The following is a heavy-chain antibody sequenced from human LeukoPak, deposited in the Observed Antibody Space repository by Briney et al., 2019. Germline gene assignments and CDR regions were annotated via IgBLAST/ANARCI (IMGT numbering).Heavy chain of an antibody. J-gene: IGHJ4*02. CDR3: ARHLGGFDY. V-gene: IGHV4-39*01. Sequence: SETLSLTCTVSGGSISSSSYYWGWIRQPPGKGLEWIGSMYYGGSTYYNPSLKSRVTISVDTSKNQFSLKLSSVTAADTAMYYCARHLGGFDYWGQGTLVTVPS. CDR1: GGSISSSSYY. CDR2: MYYGGST.